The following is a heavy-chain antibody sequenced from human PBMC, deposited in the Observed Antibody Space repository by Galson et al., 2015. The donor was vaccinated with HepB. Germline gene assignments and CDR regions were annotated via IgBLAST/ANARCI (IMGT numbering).Heavy chain of an antibody. CDR2: LNSGGKT. CDR3: ARWRGAQSECDH. D-gene: IGHD3-3*01. V-gene: IGHV3-23*01. CDR1: GFTFSNYG. J-gene: IGHJ4*02. Sequence: SLRLSCAASGFTFSNYGMAWVRQAPGKGLEWVSHLNSGGKTEDAESVKGRFTISRDSSKRTSYLQMNSLRVEDTAIYYCARWRGAQSECDHWGQGTLVTVSS.